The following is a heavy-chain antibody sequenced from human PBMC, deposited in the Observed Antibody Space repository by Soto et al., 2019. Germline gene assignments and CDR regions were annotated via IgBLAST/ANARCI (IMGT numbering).Heavy chain of an antibody. V-gene: IGHV4-59*01. Sequence: SETLSLTYTVSGGSISSYYWSWIRQPPGKGLEWIGYIYYSGSTNYNPSLKSRVTISVDTYKNQFSLKLSSVTAADTAVYYCARDNSGYSSSSDYGMDVWGQGTTVTVSS. CDR3: ARDNSGYSSSSDYGMDV. J-gene: IGHJ6*02. CDR1: GGSISSYY. CDR2: IYYSGST. D-gene: IGHD6-6*01.